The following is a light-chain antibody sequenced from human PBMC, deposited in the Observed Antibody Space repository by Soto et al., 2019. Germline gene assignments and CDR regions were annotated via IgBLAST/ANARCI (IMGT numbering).Light chain of an antibody. CDR3: QQYNSWPPWA. CDR1: QSVSTN. J-gene: IGKJ1*01. Sequence: EIVMTQSPATLSVSPGERATLCCRASQSVSTNLAWYQQKPGQAPRLLIYGASTRATDIPARFSGSGSGTEFTLTISSLQSEDVAVYYCQQYNSWPPWAFGQGTKVEI. CDR2: GAS. V-gene: IGKV3-15*01.